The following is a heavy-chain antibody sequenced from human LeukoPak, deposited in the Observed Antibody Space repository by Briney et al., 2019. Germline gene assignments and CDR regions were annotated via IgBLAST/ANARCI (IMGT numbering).Heavy chain of an antibody. V-gene: IGHV5-51*01. CDR3: ARGGYCSSTSCYPDRYLQH. J-gene: IGHJ1*01. D-gene: IGHD2-2*01. Sequence: GESLKISCKGSGYFFTSYWIGWVRQMPGKGLEWMGIIFPHDSDTRYSPSFQGQVTISADKSISTAYLQWSSLKASDTAMYYCARGGYCSSTSCYPDRYLQHWGQGTLVTVSS. CDR2: IFPHDSDT. CDR1: GYFFTSYW.